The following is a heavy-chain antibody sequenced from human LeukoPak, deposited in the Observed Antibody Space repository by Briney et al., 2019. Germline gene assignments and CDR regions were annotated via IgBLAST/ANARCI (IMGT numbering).Heavy chain of an antibody. V-gene: IGHV1-69*01. Sequence: GSSVKVSCKASGGTFSSYAISWVRQAPGQGLEWMGGIIPIFGTANYAQKLQGRVTITADESTSTAYMELSSLRSEDTAVYYCARESITMVRGVINYYYYMDVWGKGTTVTISS. D-gene: IGHD3-10*01. CDR3: ARESITMVRGVINYYYYMDV. CDR2: IIPIFGTA. CDR1: GGTFSSYA. J-gene: IGHJ6*03.